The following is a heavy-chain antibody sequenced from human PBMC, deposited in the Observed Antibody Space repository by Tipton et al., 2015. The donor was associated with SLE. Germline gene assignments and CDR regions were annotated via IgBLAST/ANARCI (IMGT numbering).Heavy chain of an antibody. CDR1: GHSLTSGYY. V-gene: IGHV4-4*07. J-gene: IGHJ4*02. CDR3: ARYHSSSWYLDY. Sequence: LRLSCTVSGHSLTSGYYWSWIRQPAGKGLEWIGRIYPSGSTNYNPSLKSRVTMSADTSKNQFSLKLNSVTAADTAVYYCARYHSSSWYLDYWGQGTLVTVSA. D-gene: IGHD6-13*01. CDR2: IYPSGST.